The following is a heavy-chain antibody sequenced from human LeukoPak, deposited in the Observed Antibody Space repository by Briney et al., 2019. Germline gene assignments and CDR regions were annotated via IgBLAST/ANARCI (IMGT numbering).Heavy chain of an antibody. J-gene: IGHJ4*02. Sequence: ASVKVSCKASGGTFSSYAISWVRQAPGQGLEWMGGIIPIFGTANYAQKFQGRVTITAEKSTSTGYMELSSLRSEDTAVYYCAKDPTRGDYVSVVDYWGQGTLVTVSS. CDR3: AKDPTRGDYVSVVDY. CDR1: GGTFSSYA. D-gene: IGHD4-17*01. CDR2: IIPIFGTA. V-gene: IGHV1-69*06.